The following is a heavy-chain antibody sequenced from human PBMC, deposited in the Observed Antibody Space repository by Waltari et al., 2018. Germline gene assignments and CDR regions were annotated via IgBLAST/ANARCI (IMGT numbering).Heavy chain of an antibody. J-gene: IGHJ3*02. Sequence: QVQLQESGPGLVKPSETLSLTCTVSGGSISSYYWSWIRQPPGKGLEWIGYIYTSGSTNYNPSLKSRVTISVDTSKNQFSLKLSSVTAADTAVYYCARRFYYYDSSGYSVDAFDIWGQGTMVTVSS. D-gene: IGHD3-22*01. V-gene: IGHV4-4*09. CDR1: GGSISSYY. CDR2: IYTSGST. CDR3: ARRFYYYDSSGYSVDAFDI.